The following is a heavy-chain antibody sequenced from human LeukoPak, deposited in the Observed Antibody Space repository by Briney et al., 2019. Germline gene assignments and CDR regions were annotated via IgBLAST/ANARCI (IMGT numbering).Heavy chain of an antibody. CDR3: TAAAAGQHDAFDI. J-gene: IGHJ3*02. V-gene: IGHV3-15*01. Sequence: PGGSLRLSCAASGFTFSNDWMSWVRQAPGKGREWVGRIKSKTDGGTTDYAAPVKGRFTISRDDSKNTLYLQMNSLKTEDTAVYYCTAAAAGQHDAFDIWGQGTMVTVSS. CDR1: GFTFSNDW. CDR2: IKSKTDGGTT. D-gene: IGHD6-13*01.